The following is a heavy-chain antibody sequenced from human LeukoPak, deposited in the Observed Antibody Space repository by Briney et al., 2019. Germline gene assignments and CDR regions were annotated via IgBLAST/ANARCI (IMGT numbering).Heavy chain of an antibody. V-gene: IGHV3-30*04. CDR2: ISYDGSNK. D-gene: IGHD4-11*01. CDR1: GFTFSSYA. J-gene: IGHJ6*02. Sequence: GSLRLSCAASGFTFSSYAMHWVRQAPGKGLEWVAVISYDGSNKYYADSVKGRFTISRDNSKNTLYLQMNSLRAEDTAVYYCAKDSSYSSQSYGMDVWGQGTTVTVSS. CDR3: AKDSSYSSQSYGMDV.